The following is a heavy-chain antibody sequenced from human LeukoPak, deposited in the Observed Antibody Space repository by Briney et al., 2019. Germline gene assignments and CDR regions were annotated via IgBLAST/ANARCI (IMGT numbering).Heavy chain of an antibody. CDR2: MNPDTGDT. J-gene: IGHJ4*02. V-gene: IGHV1-8*01. D-gene: IGHD1-26*01. CDR1: GYTFTGYD. CDR3: TRGSLSGSSRDY. Sequence: ASVRVSCKASGYTFTGYDINWVRQATGQGLEWMGWMNPDTGDTGYAQKFQGRVTMTRNTSIDTAYMELSGLRSEDSAVYYCTRGSLSGSSRDYWGQGALVTVSS.